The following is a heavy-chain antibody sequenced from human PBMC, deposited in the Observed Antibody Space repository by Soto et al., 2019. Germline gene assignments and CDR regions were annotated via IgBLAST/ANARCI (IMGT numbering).Heavy chain of an antibody. CDR2: IIPIFGTT. Sequence: QVQLVQSGAEVKKPGSSVKVSCKASGGTFTSYAISWVRQAPGQGLEWMGGIIPIFGTTNYAHNFLHRVTMPADESTSTAYMELSSLRSEDTAVYYCASPSGKSGDYGGYDAFDIWGQGTMVTVSS. CDR1: GGTFTSYA. J-gene: IGHJ3*02. D-gene: IGHD4-17*01. CDR3: ASPSGKSGDYGGYDAFDI. V-gene: IGHV1-69*01.